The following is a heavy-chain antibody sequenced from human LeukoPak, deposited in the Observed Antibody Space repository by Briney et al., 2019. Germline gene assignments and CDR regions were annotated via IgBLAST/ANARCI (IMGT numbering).Heavy chain of an antibody. D-gene: IGHD2-2*01. V-gene: IGHV4-31*03. CDR2: IYYSGTT. Sequence: SETLSLTCTVSGVPISRGGYYWSCIRQHPGQGLEWFGYIYYSGTTYYNPYLKSRVTISVDTSKNQFSLKLSSVTAADTAVYYCAREECRSTKCSSGGWFDPWGQGTLVTVSS. CDR3: AREECRSTKCSSGGWFDP. J-gene: IGHJ5*02. CDR1: GVPISRGGYY.